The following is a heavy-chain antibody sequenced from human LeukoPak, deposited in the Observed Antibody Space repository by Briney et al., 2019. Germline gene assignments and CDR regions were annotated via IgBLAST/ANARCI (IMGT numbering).Heavy chain of an antibody. CDR1: GFTVSNNY. D-gene: IGHD6-19*01. CDR3: ARGITNIAVGDY. Sequence: GGSLRLSYAASGFTVSNNYMSWVRQAPGKGLEWVSIIYSSDNTYYADSVKGRFTISRDNAKNTVFLEMNNVRAEDTAVYYCARGITNIAVGDYWGQGTLVTVSS. J-gene: IGHJ4*02. V-gene: IGHV3-53*01. CDR2: IYSSDNT.